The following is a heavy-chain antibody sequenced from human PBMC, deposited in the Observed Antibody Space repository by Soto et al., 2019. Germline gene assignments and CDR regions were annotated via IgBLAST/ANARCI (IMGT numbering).Heavy chain of an antibody. J-gene: IGHJ5*02. D-gene: IGHD3-16*01. CDR3: VKYTVTEDLGES. CDR1: GFTFSSYA. CDR2: VSRAGTYT. V-gene: IGHV3-23*01. Sequence: EVQLLESGGDVVRPGVSLRLSCAASGFTFSSYAMGWVRQAPGKGLGWVAGVSRAGTYTFYADPVRGRFSISRDNSRDTVDLYMKALRGDDTAVYFCVKYTVTEDLGESWGQGTLVSVSS.